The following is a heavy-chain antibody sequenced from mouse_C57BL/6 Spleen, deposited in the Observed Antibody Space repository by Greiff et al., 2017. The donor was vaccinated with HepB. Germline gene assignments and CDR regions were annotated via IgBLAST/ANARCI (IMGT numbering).Heavy chain of an antibody. CDR2: IYPGDGDT. D-gene: IGHD1-1*01. J-gene: IGHJ2*01. V-gene: IGHV1-82*01. CDR3: ARWITTVVATRYYFDY. CDR1: GYAFSSSW. Sequence: VQLQQSGPELVKPGASVKISCKASGYAFSSSWMNWVKQRPGKGLEWIGRIYPGDGDTNYNEKFKSKATLTVDKSSSTAYMQLSSLTSEDSAVYYCARWITTVVATRYYFDYWGQGTTLTVSS.